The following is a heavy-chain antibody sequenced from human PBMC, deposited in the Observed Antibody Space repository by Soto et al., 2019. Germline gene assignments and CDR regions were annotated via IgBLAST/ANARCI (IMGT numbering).Heavy chain of an antibody. D-gene: IGHD3-3*01. CDR3: AKPSPRFLEWLLVSGFDY. V-gene: IGHV3-23*01. CDR2: ISGSGGST. CDR1: GFTFSSYA. Sequence: GGSLRLSCAASGFTFSSYAMSWVRQAPGKGLEWVSAISGSGGSTYYADSVKGRFTISRDNSKNTLYLQMNSLRAEDTAVYYCAKPSPRFLEWLLVSGFDYWGQGTLVTVSS. J-gene: IGHJ4*02.